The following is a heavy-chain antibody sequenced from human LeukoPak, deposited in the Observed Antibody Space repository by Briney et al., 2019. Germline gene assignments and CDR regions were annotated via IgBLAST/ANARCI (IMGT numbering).Heavy chain of an antibody. CDR1: GFTFSAYA. CDR3: ARVRYDSGWYDY. Sequence: GGSLRLSCAASGFTFSAYAMAWVRQAPGKGLECVSHITTGGSSIFYADFVKGRFTISRYNVKNSLYLQMNSLRAEDAAVYYCARVRYDSGWYDYWGQGALVTVSS. V-gene: IGHV3-48*03. J-gene: IGHJ4*02. D-gene: IGHD6-19*01. CDR2: ITTGGSSI.